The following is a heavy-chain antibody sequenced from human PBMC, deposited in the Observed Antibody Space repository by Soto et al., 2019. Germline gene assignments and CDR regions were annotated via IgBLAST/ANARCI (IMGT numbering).Heavy chain of an antibody. Sequence: SETLSLTCTVSGDSISVGYYWSWIRQHPGKGLEWIGYVSPSGTTYYNPSLKSRVSISTDTSKNQFSLEVSSVTAADTAVYYNARDRGSIGMDVWGQGTTVTVSS. CDR1: GDSISVGYY. J-gene: IGHJ6*02. CDR2: VSPSGTT. CDR3: ARDRGSIGMDV. V-gene: IGHV4-31*03.